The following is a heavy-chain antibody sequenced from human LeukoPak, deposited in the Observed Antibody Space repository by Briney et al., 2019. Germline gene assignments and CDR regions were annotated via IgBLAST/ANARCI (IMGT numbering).Heavy chain of an antibody. Sequence: RASGPAPVKPTQTLTLTCTFSGFSLSTSGMRVSWIRQPPGKALEWLARIDWDDDKFYSTSLKTRLTISKDTSKNQVVLTMTNMDPVDTATYYCARTPYCGGDCYVDYWGQGTLVTVSS. V-gene: IGHV2-70*17. D-gene: IGHD2-21*02. CDR1: GFSLSTSGMR. CDR2: IDWDDDK. CDR3: ARTPYCGGDCYVDY. J-gene: IGHJ4*02.